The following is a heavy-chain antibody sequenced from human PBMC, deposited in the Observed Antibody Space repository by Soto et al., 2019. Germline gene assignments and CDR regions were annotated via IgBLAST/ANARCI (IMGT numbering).Heavy chain of an antibody. Sequence: QVQLVQSGAEVKKPGSSVKVSCKASGGTFSSYAISWVRQAPGQGLEWMGGIIPIFGTANYAQKFQGRVPITADESTSTAYMELSSLRSEDTAVYYCARGPYCSSTSCYAGWFDPWGQGTLVTVSS. D-gene: IGHD2-2*01. CDR1: GGTFSSYA. J-gene: IGHJ5*02. CDR2: IIPIFGTA. CDR3: ARGPYCSSTSCYAGWFDP. V-gene: IGHV1-69*01.